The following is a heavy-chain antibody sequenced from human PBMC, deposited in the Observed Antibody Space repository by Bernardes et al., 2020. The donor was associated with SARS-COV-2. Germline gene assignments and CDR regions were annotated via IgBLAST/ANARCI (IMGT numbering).Heavy chain of an antibody. Sequence: ASVKVSCKASGYTFTSYDINWVRQATGQGLEWMGWMNPNSGNTGYAQKFQGRVTMTRNTSISTAYMELSSLRSEDTAVYYCATSVAVKHEDWFDPWGQGTLVTVSS. J-gene: IGHJ5*02. CDR1: GYTFTSYD. CDR2: MNPNSGNT. V-gene: IGHV1-8*01. D-gene: IGHD6-19*01. CDR3: ATSVAVKHEDWFDP.